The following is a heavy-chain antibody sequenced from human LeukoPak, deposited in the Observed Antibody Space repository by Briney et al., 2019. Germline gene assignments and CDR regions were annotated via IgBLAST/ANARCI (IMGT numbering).Heavy chain of an antibody. CDR1: RFTFSTYW. V-gene: IGHV3-7*04. CDR3: VGGDYFDY. CDR2: IKQDGSEK. J-gene: IGHJ4*02. Sequence: GGSLRLSCAASRFTFSTYWMSWVRQAPGRGLEWVANIKQDGSEKYYVDSVKGRFTISRDNTKNSLYLQMNSLRAEDTAVYYCVGGDYFDYWGQGTLVTVSS.